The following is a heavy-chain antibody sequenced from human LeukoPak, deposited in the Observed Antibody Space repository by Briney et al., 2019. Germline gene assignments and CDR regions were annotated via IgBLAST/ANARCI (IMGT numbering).Heavy chain of an antibody. CDR3: ARAGGYSYGLGAFDI. CDR2: IYTSGST. V-gene: IGHV4-61*02. J-gene: IGHJ3*02. Sequence: SQTLSLTCTVSGGSISSGSYYWSWIRQPARKGLEWIGRIYTSGSTYYNPSLKSRVTISVDTSKNQFSLKLSSVTAADTAVYYCARAGGYSYGLGAFDIWGQGTMVTVSS. D-gene: IGHD5-18*01. CDR1: GGSISSGSYY.